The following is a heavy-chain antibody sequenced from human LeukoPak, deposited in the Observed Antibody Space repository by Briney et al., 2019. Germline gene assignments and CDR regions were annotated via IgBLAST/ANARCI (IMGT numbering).Heavy chain of an antibody. CDR1: GFTFSSYS. D-gene: IGHD6-13*01. CDR3: ARDHAAAVDRPNYYSYGMDV. CDR2: ISSSSSYI. V-gene: IGHV3-21*01. Sequence: GGSLRLSCAASGFTFSSYSMNWVRQAPGKGLEWVSSISSSSSYIYYADSVKGRFTISRDNAKNSLYLQMNSLRAEDTAVYYCARDHAAAVDRPNYYSYGMDVWGQGTTVTVSS. J-gene: IGHJ6*02.